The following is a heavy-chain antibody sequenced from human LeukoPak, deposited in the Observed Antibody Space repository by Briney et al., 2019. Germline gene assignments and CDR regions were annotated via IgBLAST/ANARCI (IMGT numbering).Heavy chain of an antibody. Sequence: GGSLRLSCAASGFTFSSYSMNWVRQAPGKGLEWVSYISSSSSTIHYADSVKGRFTISRGNAKNSLYLQMNSLRAEDTAVYYCARDYAVAASPEYFQHWGQGTLVTVSS. D-gene: IGHD6-19*01. CDR2: ISSSSSTI. CDR3: ARDYAVAASPEYFQH. V-gene: IGHV3-48*01. J-gene: IGHJ1*01. CDR1: GFTFSSYS.